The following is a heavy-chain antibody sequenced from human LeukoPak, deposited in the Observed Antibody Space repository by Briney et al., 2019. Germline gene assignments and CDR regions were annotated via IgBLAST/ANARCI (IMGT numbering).Heavy chain of an antibody. V-gene: IGHV3-48*03. CDR3: ARDYGGSSPFDY. Sequence: GGSLRLSCAASGFTFSSYEMNWVRQAPGKGLEWVSYISSSGSTIYYADSVKGRFTISRDNAKNSLYLQMNSLSAEDTAVYYCARDYGGSSPFDYWGQGTLVTVSS. CDR1: GFTFSSYE. D-gene: IGHD4-23*01. J-gene: IGHJ4*02. CDR2: ISSSGSTI.